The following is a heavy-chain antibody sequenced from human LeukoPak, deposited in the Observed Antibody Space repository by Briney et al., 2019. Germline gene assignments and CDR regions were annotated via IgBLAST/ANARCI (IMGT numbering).Heavy chain of an antibody. CDR2: IDTSGSYI. CDR3: ARGRSITLLRGVAMSDGFDI. D-gene: IGHD3-10*01. CDR1: GFTFSIYS. J-gene: IGHJ3*02. V-gene: IGHV3-21*01. Sequence: GGSLRLSCAASGFTFSIYSMNWVRQAPGKGPEWVSFIDTSGSYIYYGDSVKGRVTISRDNAKNSLYLQMNGLRAEDTAVYYCARGRSITLLRGVAMSDGFDIWGQGAMVTVSS.